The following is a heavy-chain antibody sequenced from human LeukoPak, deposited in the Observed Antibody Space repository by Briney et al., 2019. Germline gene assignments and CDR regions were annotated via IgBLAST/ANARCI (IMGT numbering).Heavy chain of an antibody. CDR1: GFTVSSNY. J-gene: IGHJ5*02. Sequence: AGGSLRLSCAASGFTVSSNYMSWVRQAPGKGLEWVSVIYGGGSTYYADSVKGRFTISRDNSKNTLYLQMNSLRAEDTAVYYCARDNDYSGWFDPWGQGTLVTVSS. D-gene: IGHD4-11*01. CDR2: IYGGGST. V-gene: IGHV3-66*02. CDR3: ARDNDYSGWFDP.